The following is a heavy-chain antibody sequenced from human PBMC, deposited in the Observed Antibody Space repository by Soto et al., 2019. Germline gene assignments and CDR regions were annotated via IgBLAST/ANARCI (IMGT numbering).Heavy chain of an antibody. V-gene: IGHV2-5*01. CDR3: AHLPPFAGYNLDY. J-gene: IGHJ4*02. Sequence: QITLKESGPTLVKTTQTLTLTCNFSGFSLSTGGVGVAWVRQPPGKALEWLTLIYWNGETRTSPSLENRLTVTKDASKNQVALTMTNMDPVDTATYYCAHLPPFAGYNLDYWCQGIRVTVSS. CDR2: IYWNGET. D-gene: IGHD1-20*01. CDR1: GFSLSTGGVG.